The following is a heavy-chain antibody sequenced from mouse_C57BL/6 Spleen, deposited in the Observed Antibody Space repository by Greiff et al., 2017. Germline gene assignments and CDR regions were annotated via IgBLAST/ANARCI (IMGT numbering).Heavy chain of an antibody. CDR3: TRDYAY. D-gene: IGHD2-4*01. V-gene: IGHV1-15*01. J-gene: IGHJ3*01. CDR2: IDPETGGT. CDR1: GYTFTDYE. Sequence: SSSSPARPGASVTLSCKASGYTFTDYEMHWVKQTPVHGLEWIGAIDPETGGTAYNQKFKGKAILTADKSSSTAYMELRSLTSEDSAVYSCTRDYAYWGQGTLVTVSA.